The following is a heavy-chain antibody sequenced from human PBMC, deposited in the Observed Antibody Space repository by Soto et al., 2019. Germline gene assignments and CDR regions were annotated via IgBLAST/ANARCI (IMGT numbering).Heavy chain of an antibody. CDR1: GVTFNSCT. J-gene: IGHJ5*02. CDR3: ARVVPEATMFHWFDP. D-gene: IGHD5-12*01. CDR2: IIPIRGIA. Sequence: GASVEVSWKASGVTFNSCTSSWVRQAPGQGLEWMGRIIPIRGIANYAQKFQGRGTIAADKAKNQFSLKLSSVTAADTAVYYCARVVPEATMFHWFDPRGQGTLVPLPS. V-gene: IGHV1-69*02.